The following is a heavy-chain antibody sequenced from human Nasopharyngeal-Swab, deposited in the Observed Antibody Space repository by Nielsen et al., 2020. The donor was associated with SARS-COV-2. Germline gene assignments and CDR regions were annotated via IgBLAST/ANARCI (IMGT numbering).Heavy chain of an antibody. V-gene: IGHV3-74*01. Sequence: RQPPEKGLVGGWRINREGSSTSYADSVKGRFTISRDNAKNTLYLQMNSLRAEDTAVYYCARAGEDGEYYDFWSGYYKDYYGMDVWGQGTTVTVSS. D-gene: IGHD3-3*01. J-gene: IGHJ6*02. CDR2: INREGSST. CDR3: ARAGEDGEYYDFWSGYYKDYYGMDV.